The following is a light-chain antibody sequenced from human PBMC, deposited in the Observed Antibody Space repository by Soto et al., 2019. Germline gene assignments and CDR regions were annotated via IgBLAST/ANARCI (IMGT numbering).Light chain of an antibody. Sequence: DIQMTQSPSTLSASVGDRVTITCLASRSISSWLAWYQQKPGKAPKLLIYDASSLESGVPSRFSGSGSGTEFTLTISSLQPDDFATYYCQQYNSYSWTFGQGTKVDNK. CDR1: RSISSW. CDR3: QQYNSYSWT. CDR2: DAS. V-gene: IGKV1-5*01. J-gene: IGKJ1*01.